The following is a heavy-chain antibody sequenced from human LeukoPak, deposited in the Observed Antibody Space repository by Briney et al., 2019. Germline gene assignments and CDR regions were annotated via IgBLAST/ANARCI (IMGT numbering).Heavy chain of an antibody. J-gene: IGHJ4*02. Sequence: GGSLRLSCAASGFTFSSYAMHWVRQAPGKGLEWAAVISYDGSNKYYADSVKGRFTISRDNSKNTLYLQMNSLRAEDTAVYYCARAGREQWLVPQPLDYWGQGTLVTVSS. V-gene: IGHV3-30-3*01. CDR1: GFTFSSYA. CDR2: ISYDGSNK. D-gene: IGHD6-19*01. CDR3: ARAGREQWLVPQPLDY.